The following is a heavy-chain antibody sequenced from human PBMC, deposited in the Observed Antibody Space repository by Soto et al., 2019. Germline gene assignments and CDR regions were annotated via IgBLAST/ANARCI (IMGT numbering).Heavy chain of an antibody. D-gene: IGHD6-19*01. CDR1: GFTFSSYA. CDR3: AKAESSYASGWYAY. V-gene: IGHV3-23*01. J-gene: IGHJ4*02. Sequence: EVQLLESGGGLVQPGGSLRLSCVASGFTFSSYAMSWVRQAPGKGLEWVSAISSAGRTYYADSEKGRFTISRDNSKNTLYLQMNSLRAEDTAVHYCAKAESSYASGWYAYWGEGTLVTVSS. CDR2: ISSAGRT.